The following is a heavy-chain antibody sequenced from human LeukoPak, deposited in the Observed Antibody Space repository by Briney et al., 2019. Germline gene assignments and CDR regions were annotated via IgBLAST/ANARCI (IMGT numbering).Heavy chain of an antibody. J-gene: IGHJ4*02. V-gene: IGHV4-34*01. CDR3: AVVSDCSSTSCYVNY. D-gene: IGHD2-2*01. CDR1: GGSFSGYY. Sequence: SETLSLTCAVYGGSFSGYYWSWIRQPPGKGLEWIGEINHSGSTNYNPSLKSRVTISVDTSKNQFSLKLSSVTAADTAVYYCAVVSDCSSTSCYVNYWGRGTLVTVSS. CDR2: INHSGST.